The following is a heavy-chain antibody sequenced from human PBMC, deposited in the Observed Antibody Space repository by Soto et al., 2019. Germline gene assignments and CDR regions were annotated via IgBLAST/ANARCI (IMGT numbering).Heavy chain of an antibody. J-gene: IGHJ6*02. D-gene: IGHD2-21*01. CDR3: ARGLRGAYVMDV. CDR1: GFTFSDHW. V-gene: IGHV3-74*01. CDR2: IKGDGSIT. Sequence: EVQLVESGGGLVQPGGSLRLSCAASGFTFSDHWIHWVRQGPGEGLVWVSRIKGDGSITNYADSVKGRFTISRDNAKNTVYLKINRLRVEDTALYYCARGLRGAYVMDVWGQGTTVTVSS.